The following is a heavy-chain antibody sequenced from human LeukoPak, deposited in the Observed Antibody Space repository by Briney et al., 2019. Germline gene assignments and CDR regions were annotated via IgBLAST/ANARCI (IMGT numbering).Heavy chain of an antibody. D-gene: IGHD5-12*01. V-gene: IGHV5-51*01. CDR3: ARAVNIVATIGWFDP. Sequence: GESLKISCKGSGYSFTSYWIGWVRQMPGKGLEWTGIIYPGDSDTRYSPSFQGQVTISADKSISTAYLQWSSLKASDTAMYYCARAVNIVATIGWFDPWGQGTLVTVSS. J-gene: IGHJ5*02. CDR1: GYSFTSYW. CDR2: IYPGDSDT.